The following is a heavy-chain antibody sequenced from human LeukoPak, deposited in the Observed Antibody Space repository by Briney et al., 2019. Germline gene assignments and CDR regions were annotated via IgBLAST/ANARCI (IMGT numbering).Heavy chain of an antibody. D-gene: IGHD3-22*01. CDR3: AKGSYYDSSGSFYFDY. J-gene: IGHJ4*02. Sequence: PGGSLRLSCAASGFTFSSYAMSWVRKAPGKGREWVSGIRGSGDNTYYADSVKGRFTISRDNSKNTLYVQVNSLGTEDTAAYYCAKGSYYDSSGSFYFDYWGQGTLVTVSS. CDR1: GFTFSSYA. V-gene: IGHV3-23*01. CDR2: IRGSGDNT.